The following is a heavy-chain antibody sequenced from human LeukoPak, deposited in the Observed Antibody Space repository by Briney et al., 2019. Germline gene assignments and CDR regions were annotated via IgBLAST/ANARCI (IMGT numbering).Heavy chain of an antibody. V-gene: IGHV4-39*01. D-gene: IGHD6-13*01. CDR2: IYYSGST. J-gene: IGHJ3*02. Sequence: PSETLSLTCTVSGGSISSSSYYWGWIRQPPGKGLEWIGSIYYSGSTYYNPSLKSRVTISVDTSKNQFSLKLSSVTAADTAVYYCARHWGSSWFWGHAFDIWGQGTMVTVSS. CDR3: ARHWGSSWFWGHAFDI. CDR1: GGSISSSSYY.